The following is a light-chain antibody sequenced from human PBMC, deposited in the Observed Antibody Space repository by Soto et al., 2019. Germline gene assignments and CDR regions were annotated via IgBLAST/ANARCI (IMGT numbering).Light chain of an antibody. Sequence: EIVLTQSPGTLSLSPGERDTLSCRASQSVSSGFLAWYQQKPGQAPRLLIYGASSRATGIPDRFSGSGSGTDFTLTISRLEPEDFAVYYCQQYCSSPLYTFGQGTKLEIK. CDR2: GAS. J-gene: IGKJ2*01. CDR1: QSVSSGF. V-gene: IGKV3-20*01. CDR3: QQYCSSPLYT.